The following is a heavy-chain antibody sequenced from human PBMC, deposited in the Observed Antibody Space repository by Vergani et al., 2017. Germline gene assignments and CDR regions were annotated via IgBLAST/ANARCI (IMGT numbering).Heavy chain of an antibody. CDR1: GYSISSGYY. Sequence: QVQLQASGPGLVKPSETLSLTCAVSGYSISSGYYWGGIRHPPGRGREGIGSIYHSGSTYYNPSLKSRVTISVDTSKNQFSLKLSSVTAADTAVYCGARHKINWNALGYWGQGTLVTVSS. CDR2: IYHSGST. V-gene: IGHV4-38-2*01. D-gene: IGHD1-1*01. CDR3: ARHKINWNALGY. J-gene: IGHJ4*02.